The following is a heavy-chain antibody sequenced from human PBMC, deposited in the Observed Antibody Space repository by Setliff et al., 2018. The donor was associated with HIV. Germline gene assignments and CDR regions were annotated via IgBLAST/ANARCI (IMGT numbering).Heavy chain of an antibody. D-gene: IGHD6-13*01. Sequence: SVKVSCKTSGGTLSNYVIAWVRQAPGQGLEWMGMIIPMYNIPAYAQKFQGRVTFTADESASTAYMELSSLSSEDTAVYYCARDQTGVAAAAFGGGSAWSDEGFDIWGQGTMVTVSS. CDR3: ARDQTGVAAAAFGGGSAWSDEGFDI. CDR1: GGTLSNYV. J-gene: IGHJ3*02. V-gene: IGHV1-69*13. CDR2: IIPMYNIP.